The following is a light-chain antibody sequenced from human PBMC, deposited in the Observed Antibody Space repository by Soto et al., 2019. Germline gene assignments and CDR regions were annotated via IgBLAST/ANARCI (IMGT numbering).Light chain of an antibody. CDR3: CSYAGDYRYV. Sequence: QSALTQPRSVSGSPGQSVTTSCTGSSSDVGAYNFASWYQQHPGAAPKLLIHDANKRPPGVPDRFSASKSGNTASLTISGLQAEDEAEYYCCSYAGDYRYVFGSGTKVTVL. V-gene: IGLV2-11*01. CDR2: DAN. J-gene: IGLJ1*01. CDR1: SSDVGAYNF.